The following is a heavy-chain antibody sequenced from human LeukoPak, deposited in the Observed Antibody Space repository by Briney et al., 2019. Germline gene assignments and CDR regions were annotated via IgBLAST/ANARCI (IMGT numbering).Heavy chain of an antibody. Sequence: PGGSLTLSCPPYAFTFSSYWMHWVRQAPGQGLAWVSRTNSDGSSTSNADSVKGTFTISRDNAKNTLYLQMNSLRGEDTAVYYCGREYSSSLTYWGQGTLVTVSS. J-gene: IGHJ4*02. CDR2: TNSDGSST. CDR1: AFTFSSYW. CDR3: GREYSSSLTY. D-gene: IGHD6-6*01. V-gene: IGHV3-74*01.